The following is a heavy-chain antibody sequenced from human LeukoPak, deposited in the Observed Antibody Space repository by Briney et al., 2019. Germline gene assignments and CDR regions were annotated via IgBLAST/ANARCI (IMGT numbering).Heavy chain of an antibody. CDR3: ARSYGSGSFPYYFDY. Sequence: GGSLRLSCAASGFTFSSYDMHWVRQAPGKGLEWVSYISCSGSTIYYADSVKGRFTISRDNAKNSLYLQMNSLIAEDTAGYYGARSYGSGSFPYYFDYWGQGTLVTVSS. V-gene: IGHV3-48*03. CDR2: ISCSGSTI. CDR1: GFTFSSYD. D-gene: IGHD3-10*01. J-gene: IGHJ4*02.